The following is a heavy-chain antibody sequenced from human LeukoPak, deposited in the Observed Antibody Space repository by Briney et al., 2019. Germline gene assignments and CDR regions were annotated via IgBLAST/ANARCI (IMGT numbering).Heavy chain of an antibody. V-gene: IGHV3-48*01. Sequence: GGSLRLSCAASGFTFSSYSMNWVRQAPGKGLEWVSYISSSSSTIYYADSVKGRFTISRDNAKNSLYLQMNSLRAEDTAVYYCARDESVNSPKFDYWGQGTLVTVSS. CDR2: ISSSSSTI. CDR3: ARDESVNSPKFDY. CDR1: GFTFSSYS. J-gene: IGHJ4*02.